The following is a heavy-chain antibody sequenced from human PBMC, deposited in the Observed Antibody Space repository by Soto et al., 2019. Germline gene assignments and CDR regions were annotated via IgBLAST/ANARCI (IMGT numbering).Heavy chain of an antibody. V-gene: IGHV1-69*01. CDR2: IIPMFGIG. CDR3: ARGYRKNNFYAMDV. Sequence: QVQLVQSGAEVKMPGSSVRVSCKASGGSFSKYGISWVRQARGQGLEWMGGIIPMFGIGNYAEKFLGRVTITADESTSKSHMELSSLRSEDTAVYFCARGYRKNNFYAMDVWGQGTTVTLSS. J-gene: IGHJ6*02. CDR1: GGSFSKYG. D-gene: IGHD2-2*01.